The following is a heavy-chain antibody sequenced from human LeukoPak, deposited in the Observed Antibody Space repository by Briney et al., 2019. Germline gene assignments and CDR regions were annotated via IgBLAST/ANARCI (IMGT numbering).Heavy chain of an antibody. Sequence: PGGSLRLSCATSGFTFEDYAMHWVRQVPGKGLEWVSLISGDGDDTYYVDSVKGRFTISRDNSKNSLYLQMNSLRTEDTALYYCARDEWQIHRADFILENWGQGTLVTASS. J-gene: IGHJ4*02. CDR2: ISGDGDDT. CDR1: GFTFEDYA. CDR3: ARDEWQIHRADFILEN. V-gene: IGHV3-43*02. D-gene: IGHD3-3*01.